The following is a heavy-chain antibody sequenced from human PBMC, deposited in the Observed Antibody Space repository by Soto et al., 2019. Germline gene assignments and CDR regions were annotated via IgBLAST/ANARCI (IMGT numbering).Heavy chain of an antibody. J-gene: IGHJ4*02. V-gene: IGHV3-48*01. CDR3: ARHSSGCRTDY. CDR1: GFTFSGYS. D-gene: IGHD6-19*01. CDR2: ISGTSNTI. Sequence: EVQLVESGGGLVQPGGSLRLSCAASGFTFSGYSMNWVRQAPGKGLEWVSYISGTSNTIYYADSVKGRFTISRDEARNSLYLQMNSLRAEDTAVYYCARHSSGCRTDYWGQGTLVTVAS.